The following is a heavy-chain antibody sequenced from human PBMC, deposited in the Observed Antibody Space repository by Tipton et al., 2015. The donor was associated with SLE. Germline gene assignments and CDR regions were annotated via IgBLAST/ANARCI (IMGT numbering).Heavy chain of an antibody. D-gene: IGHD2-15*01. CDR3: ARVLLVDLGNDAFDI. CDR2: IYPSGST. Sequence: TLSLTCSVSGGSISGSTYYWSWIRQPAGKGLEWIGRIYPSGSTNYNPSLKSRVTMSVDTFKNQFSLKLNSVTAADTAVYYCARVLLVDLGNDAFDIWGQGTMVTVSS. CDR1: GGSISGSTYY. J-gene: IGHJ3*02. V-gene: IGHV4-61*02.